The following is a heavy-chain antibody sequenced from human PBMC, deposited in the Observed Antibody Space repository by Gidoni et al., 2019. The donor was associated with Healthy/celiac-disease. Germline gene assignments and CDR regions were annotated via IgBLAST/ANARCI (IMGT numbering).Heavy chain of an antibody. CDR2: ISSNGGST. D-gene: IGHD3-22*01. J-gene: IGHJ4*02. CDR3: VKDRDPSSVVVISADY. V-gene: IGHV3-64D*06. Sequence: EVQLVESGGGLVQHGGSLRLSCSASGFTFSRYAMHWVRQAPGKGLEYVSAISSNGGSTYYADSVKGRFTISRDNSKNTLYLQMSSLRAEDTAVYYCVKDRDPSSVVVISADYWGQGTLVTVSS. CDR1: GFTFSRYA.